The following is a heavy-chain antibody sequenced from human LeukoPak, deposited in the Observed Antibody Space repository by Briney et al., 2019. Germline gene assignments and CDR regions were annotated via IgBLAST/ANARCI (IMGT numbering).Heavy chain of an antibody. CDR3: ARTTYGDY. Sequence: GGSLRLSCAASGFTLSTYWMTWVRQAPRKGLEWAAAIKSDGSETYYLDSVKGRFTISRDNAKNSVYLQMSSLRAEDTAVYYCARTTYGDYWGQGTLVTVSS. D-gene: IGHD1-1*01. CDR2: IKSDGSET. CDR1: GFTLSTYW. J-gene: IGHJ4*02. V-gene: IGHV3-7*02.